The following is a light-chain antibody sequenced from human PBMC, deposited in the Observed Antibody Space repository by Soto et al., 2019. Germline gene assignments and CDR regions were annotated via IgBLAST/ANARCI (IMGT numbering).Light chain of an antibody. CDR2: YVS. Sequence: DIQLTQSPSSLSASVGDTVTISCRTNQSVSKYMNWYQQKSGTAPKPLIYYVSSLQSGVPSRFSDSGSATDFTLTISSLQPEDFATYYCQQSYDLPRTFGQGTRLDIK. J-gene: IGKJ2*01. V-gene: IGKV1-39*01. CDR1: QSVSKY. CDR3: QQSYDLPRT.